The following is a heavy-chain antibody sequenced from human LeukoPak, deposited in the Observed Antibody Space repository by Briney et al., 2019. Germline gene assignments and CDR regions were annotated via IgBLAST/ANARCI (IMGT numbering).Heavy chain of an antibody. J-gene: IGHJ3*02. CDR2: ISSSSSYT. D-gene: IGHD3-9*01. Sequence: LSLTCAVYGGSFSGYYWSWIRQAPGKGLEWVSYISSSSSYTNYADSVKGRFTISRDNAKNSLYLQMNSLRAEDTAVYYCARVRDYDILTGYNDAFDIWGQGTMVTVSS. V-gene: IGHV3-11*06. CDR1: GGSFSGYY. CDR3: ARVRDYDILTGYNDAFDI.